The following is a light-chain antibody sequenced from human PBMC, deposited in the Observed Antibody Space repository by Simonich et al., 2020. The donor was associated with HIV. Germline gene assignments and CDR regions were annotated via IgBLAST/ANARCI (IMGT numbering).Light chain of an antibody. CDR1: KLGDRD. Sequence: SYELTQPPSVSVSPGQTATITCSGDKLGDRDASWYQQKPGQSPVLVIYEDNKRPSGIPEQVSGSNSGKTATLTISGTQAMNEADYYCQAWDRSTAVFGGGTKLTVL. V-gene: IGLV3-1*01. J-gene: IGLJ3*02. CDR2: EDN. CDR3: QAWDRSTAV.